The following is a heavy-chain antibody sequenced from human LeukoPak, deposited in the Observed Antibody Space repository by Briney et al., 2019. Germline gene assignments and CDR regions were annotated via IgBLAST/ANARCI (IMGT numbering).Heavy chain of an antibody. CDR1: GFTFSSYA. Sequence: GGSLRLSCAASGFTFSSYAMSWVRQAPGKGLEWVLAISGGGGSTYYTDSVKGRFTISRDNSKNTLYLQMNSLRAEDTAVFYCAKPGGVTGPYYFDYWGQGTLVTVSS. V-gene: IGHV3-23*01. D-gene: IGHD2-21*02. CDR3: AKPGGVTGPYYFDY. J-gene: IGHJ4*02. CDR2: ISGGGGST.